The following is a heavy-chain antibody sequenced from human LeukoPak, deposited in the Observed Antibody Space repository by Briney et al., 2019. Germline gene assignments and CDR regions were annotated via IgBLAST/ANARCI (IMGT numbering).Heavy chain of an antibody. CDR1: GYTFTGYY. CDR2: INPNSGGT. J-gene: IGHJ4*02. V-gene: IGHV1-2*02. CDR3: ARERPVAGTRVFDY. Sequence: EASVKVSCKASGYTFTGYYMHWVRQAPGQGLEWMGWINPNSGGTNYAQKFQGRVTMARDTSISTAYMELSRLRSDDTAVYYCARERPVAGTRVFDYWGQGTLVTVSS. D-gene: IGHD6-19*01.